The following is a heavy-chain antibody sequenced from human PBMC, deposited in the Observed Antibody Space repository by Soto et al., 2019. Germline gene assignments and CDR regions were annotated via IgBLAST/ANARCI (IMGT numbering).Heavy chain of an antibody. D-gene: IGHD3-10*01. CDR2: INHSGST. V-gene: IGHV4-34*01. Sequence: SETLSLTCAVYGGSFSGYYWSWIRQPPGKGLEWIGEINHSGSTNYNPSLKSRVTISVDTSKNQFSLKLSSVTAADTAVYYCARGGGRRDYYGSVRNYYYGMDVWGQGTTVTVS. J-gene: IGHJ6*02. CDR1: GGSFSGYY. CDR3: ARGGGRRDYYGSVRNYYYGMDV.